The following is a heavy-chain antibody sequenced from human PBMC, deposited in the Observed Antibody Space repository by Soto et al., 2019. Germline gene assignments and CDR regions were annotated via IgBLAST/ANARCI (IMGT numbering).Heavy chain of an antibody. Sequence: SETLSLTCTVSGGSISSGGYYWSWIRQHPGKGLEWIGYIYYSGSTYYNPSLKSRVTISVDTSKNQFSLKLSSVTAADTAVYYCARDKVDFPTYNWSDGPWFDPWAQGTLVTVSS. V-gene: IGHV4-31*03. CDR1: GGSISSGGYY. J-gene: IGHJ5*02. CDR2: IYYSGST. D-gene: IGHD1-20*01. CDR3: ARDKVDFPTYNWSDGPWFDP.